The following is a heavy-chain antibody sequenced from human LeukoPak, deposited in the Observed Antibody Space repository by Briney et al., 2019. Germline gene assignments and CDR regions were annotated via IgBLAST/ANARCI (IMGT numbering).Heavy chain of an antibody. CDR3: ARVVGRIMFVQQTFDY. V-gene: IGHV4-39*01. Sequence: SETLSLTCTVSGDSISSSSYYWGWIRQPPGKGLEWIGTIYYSGSTYYNPSLKSRVTISVDTSKNQFSLNLSSVTAADTAVYYCARVVGRIMFVQQTFDYWGQGTLVTVCS. D-gene: IGHD3-10*02. CDR2: IYYSGST. J-gene: IGHJ4*02. CDR1: GDSISSSSYY.